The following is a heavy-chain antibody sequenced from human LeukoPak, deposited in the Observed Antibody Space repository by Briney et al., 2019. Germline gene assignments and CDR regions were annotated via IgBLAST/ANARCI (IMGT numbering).Heavy chain of an antibody. D-gene: IGHD4-23*01. J-gene: IGHJ3*02. CDR1: GFTLSSYA. Sequence: GESLRLSCTGSGFTLSSYAMYWVRRAPGQGLEWVSSISSSSSDIYYTDSVKGRFTISRDNARNSLYLQMNSLRAEDTAVYYCVTDYGGSSGAFDIWGQGTMVTVSS. V-gene: IGHV3-21*01. CDR3: VTDYGGSSGAFDI. CDR2: ISSSSSDI.